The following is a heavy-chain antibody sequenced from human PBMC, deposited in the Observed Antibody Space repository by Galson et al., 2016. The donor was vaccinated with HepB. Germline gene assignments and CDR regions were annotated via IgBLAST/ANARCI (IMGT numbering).Heavy chain of an antibody. Sequence: SLRLSCAASGFVFGSFGMHWVRQAPGKGLEWVAFMLYDGGSEFYADSVKGRYTISRDNSKNTLFLQLNSLRPEDTAVYYCARVLLDGMDVWGHGTTVTVSS. CDR1: GFVFGSFG. CDR3: ARVLLDGMDV. J-gene: IGHJ6*02. V-gene: IGHV3-30*03. CDR2: MLYDGGSE. D-gene: IGHD2-15*01.